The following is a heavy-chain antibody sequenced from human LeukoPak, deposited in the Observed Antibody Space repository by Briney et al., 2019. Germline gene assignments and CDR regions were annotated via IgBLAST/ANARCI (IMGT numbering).Heavy chain of an antibody. CDR2: ISGSGGST. CDR3: ARDRGYYYDSSGYPGAFDI. J-gene: IGHJ3*02. CDR1: GFTVSSNY. Sequence: PGGSLRLSCAASGFTVSSNYMSWVRQAPGKGLEWVSAISGSGGSTYYADSVKGRFTISRDNSKNTLYLQMNSLRAEDTAVYYCARDRGYYYDSSGYPGAFDIWGQGTMVTVSS. V-gene: IGHV3-53*05. D-gene: IGHD3-22*01.